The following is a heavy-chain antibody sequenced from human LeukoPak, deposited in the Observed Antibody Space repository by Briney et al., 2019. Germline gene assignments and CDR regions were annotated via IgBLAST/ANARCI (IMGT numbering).Heavy chain of an antibody. CDR2: INHSGST. Sequence: PSETLSLTCAVYGGSFSGYYWSWIRQPPGKGLEWIGEINHSGSTNYNPSLKSRVTISVDTSKNQFSLKLSSVTAADTAVYYCARKRGALVWGQGTLVTVSS. V-gene: IGHV4-34*01. CDR3: ARKRGALV. CDR1: GGSFSGYY. J-gene: IGHJ4*02. D-gene: IGHD3-10*01.